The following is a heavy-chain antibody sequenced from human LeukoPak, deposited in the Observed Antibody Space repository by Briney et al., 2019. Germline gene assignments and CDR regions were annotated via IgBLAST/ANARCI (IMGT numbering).Heavy chain of an antibody. V-gene: IGHV3-11*04. J-gene: IGHJ4*02. Sequence: GGXXXXSCAACGFTFSDYYMSWLRQAQGKGLEGVSYISSSGSTKYYADSVKGGFTISRDNEKKSLYLQMNSLRAEDTPVYYCSGGSAGGDHYWAQGTLVTVSS. D-gene: IGHD1-26*01. CDR2: ISSSGSTK. CDR1: GFTFSDYY. CDR3: SGGSAGGDHY.